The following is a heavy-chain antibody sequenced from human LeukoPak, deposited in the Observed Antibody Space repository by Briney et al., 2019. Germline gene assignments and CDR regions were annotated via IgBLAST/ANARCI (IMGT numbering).Heavy chain of an antibody. Sequence: GASVKVSCKASGYTFASYAIHWVRQAPGQRLEWMGWNNAGYDNTKYSQKFQGRVTITRDTSATTAYMELSSLRSEDTAVYYCAGSYCTTTDCYTWFDPWGQGTLVTVSS. CDR1: GYTFASYA. D-gene: IGHD2-2*02. CDR2: NNAGYDNT. V-gene: IGHV1-3*01. CDR3: AGSYCTTTDCYTWFDP. J-gene: IGHJ5*02.